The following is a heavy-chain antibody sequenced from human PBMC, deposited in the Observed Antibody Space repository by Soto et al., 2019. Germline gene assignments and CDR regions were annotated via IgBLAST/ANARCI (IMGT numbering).Heavy chain of an antibody. Sequence: SGPTLVNPTQTLTLTCTFSGFSLSTSGMCVSWIRQPPGKALEWLALIDWDDDKYYSTSLKTRLTISKDTSKNQVVLTMTNMDPVDTATYYCARSLGGYSYGPPCYYGMDVWGQGTTVTVSS. CDR2: IDWDDDK. V-gene: IGHV2-70*01. CDR1: GFSLSTSGMC. J-gene: IGHJ6*02. CDR3: ARSLGGYSYGPPCYYGMDV. D-gene: IGHD5-18*01.